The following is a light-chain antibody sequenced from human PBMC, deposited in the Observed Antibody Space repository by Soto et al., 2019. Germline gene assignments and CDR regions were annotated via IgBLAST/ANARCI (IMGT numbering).Light chain of an antibody. CDR3: QQYGSSLTWT. J-gene: IGKJ1*01. CDR1: QSVSSSS. V-gene: IGKV3-20*01. Sequence: EIVLTQSPGTLSLSPGERATLSCRASQSVSSSSLAWYQQKPGQAPRLLIYGASSRATGIPDRFSGSGSGTDFTHTISRREPEDVAVYYCQQYGSSLTWTFGQGTKVEIK. CDR2: GAS.